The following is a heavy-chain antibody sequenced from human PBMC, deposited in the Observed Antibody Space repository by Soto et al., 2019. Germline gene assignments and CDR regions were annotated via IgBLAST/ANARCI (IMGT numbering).Heavy chain of an antibody. Sequence: SETLSLTCTGSGGSISSGGYYWSWIHYSGSTYYNPSLKSRVTISVDTSKNHFSLKLSSVTAADTAVYYCARGNYYDSSDYYFGMGTYFFDYWGQGTLVTVSS. CDR1: GGSISSGGYY. CDR2: YSGST. CDR3: ARGNYYDSSDYYFGMGTYFFDY. V-gene: IGHV4-31*03. J-gene: IGHJ4*02. D-gene: IGHD3-22*01.